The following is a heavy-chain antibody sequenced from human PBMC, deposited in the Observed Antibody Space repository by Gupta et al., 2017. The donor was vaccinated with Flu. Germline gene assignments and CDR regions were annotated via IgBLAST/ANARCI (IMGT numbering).Heavy chain of an antibody. CDR1: GGSISSYY. D-gene: IGHD6-6*01. CDR2: IYYSGST. J-gene: IGHJ6*02. Sequence: QVQLQESGPGLVKPSETLSLTCTVSGGSISSYYWSWIRQPPGKGLEWIGYIYYSGSTNYNPSLKSRVTISVDTSKNQFSLKLSSVTAADTAVYYCARHAIDGAAHELYYYYGMDVWGQGTTVTVSS. CDR3: ARHAIDGAAHELYYYYGMDV. V-gene: IGHV4-59*08.